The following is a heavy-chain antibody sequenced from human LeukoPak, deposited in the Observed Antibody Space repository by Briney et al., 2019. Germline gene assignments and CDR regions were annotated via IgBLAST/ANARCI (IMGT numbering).Heavy chain of an antibody. J-gene: IGHJ4*02. CDR3: EATGYCSGGSCYSFDY. CDR1: GFTFSSYE. CDR2: ISSSGSTI. Sequence: GGSLRLCCAASGFTFSSYEMNWVRQAPGKGLEWVSYISSSGSTIYYADSVKGRFTISRDNAKNSLYLQMNSLRAEDTAVYYCEATGYCSGGSCYSFDYWGQGTLVTVSS. D-gene: IGHD2-15*01. V-gene: IGHV3-48*03.